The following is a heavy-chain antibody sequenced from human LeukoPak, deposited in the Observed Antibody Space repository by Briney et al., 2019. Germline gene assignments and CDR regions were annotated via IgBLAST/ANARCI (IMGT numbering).Heavy chain of an antibody. D-gene: IGHD6-19*01. V-gene: IGHV3-30*03. CDR2: ISYDENNK. Sequence: HTGGSLRLSCAASGFTFSSHGMHWVRQAPGKGLEWVAVISYDENNKYYADSVKGRFTISRDSSKNTVYLQMSSLRAEDTAVYYCASSIAVADTTRFDYWGQGTLVTVSS. J-gene: IGHJ4*02. CDR1: GFTFSSHG. CDR3: ASSIAVADTTRFDY.